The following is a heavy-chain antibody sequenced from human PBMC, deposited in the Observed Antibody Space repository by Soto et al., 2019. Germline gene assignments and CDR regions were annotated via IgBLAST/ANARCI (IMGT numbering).Heavy chain of an antibody. CDR3: VRDGSKSLRDWFDP. J-gene: IGHJ5*02. CDR1: GGSIIKFY. Sequence: SETLSLTCNVSGGSIIKFYCAFIRNTSFNCLEWMVRVYATGTTDYNPSLRSRVAMSVDISKKTFSLRLRSVTGADSGVYYCVRDGSKSLRDWFDPWGQGILVTVSS. CDR2: VYATGTT. V-gene: IGHV4-4*07.